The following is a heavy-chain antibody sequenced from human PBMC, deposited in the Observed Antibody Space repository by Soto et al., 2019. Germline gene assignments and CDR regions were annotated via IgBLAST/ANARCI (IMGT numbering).Heavy chain of an antibody. J-gene: IGHJ4*02. V-gene: IGHV3-30*01. CDR1: GFTLSGYS. CDR2: TSYDGSNE. Sequence: QVQLVESGGDIVQPGRSLRLSCAASGFTLSGYSMHWVRQAPGKGLEWVALTSYDGSNEKYAESVEGRFTISSDNSKNMLYLQMNSLRADDTAVYYCVRDTSIVVVTAATLGYWGQGTLVTVSS. CDR3: VRDTSIVVVTAATLGY. D-gene: IGHD2-15*01.